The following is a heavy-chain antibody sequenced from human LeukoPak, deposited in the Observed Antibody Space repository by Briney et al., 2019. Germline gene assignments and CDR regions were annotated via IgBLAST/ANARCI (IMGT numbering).Heavy chain of an antibody. D-gene: IGHD4-17*01. Sequence: GGSLRLSCAAPGFTFSSYSMNWVRQAPGKGLEWVSSISYTSSYIYYADSVKGRFTISRDNAKNSLFLQMNSLRAEDTAVYYSAREGLYGDYAGHWGQGTLVTVSS. CDR3: AREGLYGDYAGH. CDR1: GFTFSSYS. J-gene: IGHJ4*02. CDR2: ISYTSSYI. V-gene: IGHV3-21*01.